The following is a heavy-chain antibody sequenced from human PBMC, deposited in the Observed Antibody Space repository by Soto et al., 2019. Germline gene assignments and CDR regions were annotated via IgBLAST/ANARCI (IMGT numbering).Heavy chain of an antibody. CDR2: IIPIVGTG. Sequence: QVQLVQSGAEVRKPGSSVTVSCKASGGTFSNYAISWVRQAPGQGLEWMGGIIPIVGTGSYAQKFQGRVTITADDPTTTAYMELSSLRFEDTAVYYCARVVILVPTASTHYYYHMDVWGPWTTVTVSS. CDR3: ARVVILVPTASTHYYYHMDV. V-gene: IGHV1-69*01. J-gene: IGHJ6*02. CDR1: GGTFSNYA. D-gene: IGHD2-2*01.